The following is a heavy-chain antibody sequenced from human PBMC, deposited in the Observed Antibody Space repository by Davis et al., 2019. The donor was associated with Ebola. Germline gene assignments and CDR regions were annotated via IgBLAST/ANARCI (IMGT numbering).Heavy chain of an antibody. D-gene: IGHD6-19*01. Sequence: AASVKVSCKASGYTFTSYYMHWVRQAPGQGLEWMGIINPSGGSTSYAQKFQGRVTMTRDTSTSTVYMELSSLRPEDTAVYYCARVGSGWYYYDYWGQGTLVTVSS. V-gene: IGHV1-46*01. J-gene: IGHJ4*02. CDR3: ARVGSGWYYYDY. CDR1: GYTFTSYY. CDR2: INPSGGST.